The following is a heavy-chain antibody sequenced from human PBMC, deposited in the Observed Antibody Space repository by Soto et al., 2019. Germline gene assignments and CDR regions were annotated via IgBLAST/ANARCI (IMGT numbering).Heavy chain of an antibody. CDR1: GFTFSSYG. D-gene: IGHD3-9*01. CDR2: ISYDGSHK. J-gene: IGHJ6*03. CDR3: ARDGTLRYFDYYYFYFMDV. V-gene: IGHV3-30*03. Sequence: QVQLVESGGGVVQPGRSLRLACTASGFTFSSYGIHWVRQAPGKGLEWVAVISYDGSHKYYGDSVKGRFTISRDNSKNTVYLQINSLIAEDTAAYYCARDGTLRYFDYYYFYFMDVWGKGTTVTVSS.